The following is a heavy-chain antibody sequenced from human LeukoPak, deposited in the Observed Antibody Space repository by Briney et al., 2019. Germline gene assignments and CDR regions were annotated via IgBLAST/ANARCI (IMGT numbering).Heavy chain of an antibody. Sequence: LETLSLTCADSGGSISSYYWSWIRQPPGKGLGWIGYIYTSGSANYNPSRNSRVTISVDTSNTQFSLKPSSVTDADTAVYYCASLRMVLGLSWFDPWGQGTLVTVSS. CDR1: GGSISSYY. V-gene: IGHV4-4*09. D-gene: IGHD3-10*01. J-gene: IGHJ5*02. CDR2: IYTSGSA. CDR3: ASLRMVLGLSWFDP.